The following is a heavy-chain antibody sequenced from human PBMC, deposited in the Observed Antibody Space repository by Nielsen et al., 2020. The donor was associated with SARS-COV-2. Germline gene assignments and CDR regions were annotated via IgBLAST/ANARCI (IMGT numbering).Heavy chain of an antibody. D-gene: IGHD2-15*01. CDR3: AKDGGGAWATYYGLDV. CDR1: GFSFMSYG. V-gene: IGHV3-30*02. Sequence: GGSLRLSCAAHGFSFMSYGMHWVRQAPGKGLEWVAVIWHDGSNEYYGDSVKGRFTISRDNSKNTLYLEMDSLRSEDTAVYFCAKDGGGAWATYYGLDVWGQGTTVTVSS. CDR2: IWHDGSNE. J-gene: IGHJ6*02.